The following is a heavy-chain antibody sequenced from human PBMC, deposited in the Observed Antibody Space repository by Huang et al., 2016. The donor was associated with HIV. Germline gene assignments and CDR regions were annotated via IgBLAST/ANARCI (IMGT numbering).Heavy chain of an antibody. D-gene: IGHD6-13*01. CDR1: DYSFTSFS. J-gene: IGHJ5*02. Sequence: QVQLVQSGAEVKKPGASVKVACKASDYSFTSFSSNLVRQAPGQGLEWMGWISAYNGNTTYAQKFQGRVTMTPDTSTSTAYMELRSLTSDDTAVYYCARDNYSRTIAGSNWFDPWGQGTLVTVSS. V-gene: IGHV1-18*04. CDR2: ISAYNGNT. CDR3: ARDNYSRTIAGSNWFDP.